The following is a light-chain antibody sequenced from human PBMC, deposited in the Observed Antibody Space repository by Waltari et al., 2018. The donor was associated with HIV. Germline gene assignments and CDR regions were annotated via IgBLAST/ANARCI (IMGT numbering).Light chain of an antibody. Sequence: QALVTQEPSLTVSPGGTGTLTCRPSTGALTSGPHPYWFQQKSGQAPRTLIYDTSNKHSWTPARFSGSLLGGKAALTLSGAQPEDEADYFCLLSYAGARPVVFGGGTKLTVL. CDR3: LLSYAGARPVV. J-gene: IGLJ2*01. CDR1: TGALTSGPH. CDR2: DTS. V-gene: IGLV7-46*01.